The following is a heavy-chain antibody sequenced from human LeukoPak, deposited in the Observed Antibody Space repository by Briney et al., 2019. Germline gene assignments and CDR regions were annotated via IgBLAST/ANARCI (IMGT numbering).Heavy chain of an antibody. V-gene: IGHV3-23*01. J-gene: IGHJ4*02. D-gene: IGHD3-10*01. Sequence: GGSLRLSCAASGFTFGSYAMHWVRQAPGKGLEWVSAISGSGGSTYYADSVKGRFTISRDNSKNTLYLQMNSLRAEDTAVYYCAKVILVRGVADYWGQGTLVTVSS. CDR3: AKVILVRGVADY. CDR1: GFTFGSYA. CDR2: ISGSGGST.